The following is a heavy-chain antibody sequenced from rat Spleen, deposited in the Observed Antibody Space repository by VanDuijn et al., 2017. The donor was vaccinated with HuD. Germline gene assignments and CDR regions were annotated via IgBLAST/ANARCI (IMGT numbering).Heavy chain of an antibody. CDR3: ARSGTRPLDA. J-gene: IGHJ4*01. V-gene: IGHV3-3*01. CDR1: GYSITSSYR. CDR2: INSAGST. Sequence: EVQLQESGPGLVRPSQSFSLTCSVTGYSITSSYRWSWIRKFPGNKLEWMGYINSAGSTNYNPSLRSRISITRDTSKNQFFLQVNSVTTEDTATYYCARSGTRPLDAWGQGASVTVSS. D-gene: IGHD1-4*01.